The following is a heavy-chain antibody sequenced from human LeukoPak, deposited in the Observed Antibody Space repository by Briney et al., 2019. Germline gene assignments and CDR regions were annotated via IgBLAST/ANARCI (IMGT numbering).Heavy chain of an antibody. J-gene: IGHJ3*02. V-gene: IGHV4-59*01. D-gene: IGHD1-26*01. CDR3: ARVQWELRADAFDI. CDR1: GGSISSYY. Sequence: SETLSLTCTVSGGSISSYYWSWIRQPPGKGLEGIGYIYYSGSTNYNPSLKSRVTISVDTSKNQFSLKLGSVTAADTAVYYCARVQWELRADAFDIWGQGTMVTVSS. CDR2: IYYSGST.